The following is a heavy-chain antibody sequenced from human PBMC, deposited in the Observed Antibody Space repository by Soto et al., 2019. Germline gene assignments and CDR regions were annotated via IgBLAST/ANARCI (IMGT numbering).Heavy chain of an antibody. V-gene: IGHV1-69*02. CDR1: GGTFSSYT. CDR3: SMSYCSGGSCYSGRGYYYYMDV. Sequence: ASVKVSCKASGGTFSSYTISWVRQAPGQGLEWMGRIIPILGIANYAQKFQGRVTITADKSTSTAYMELSSLRSEDTAVYYCSMSYCSGGSCYSGRGYYYYMDVWGKGTTVTVSS. D-gene: IGHD2-15*01. J-gene: IGHJ6*03. CDR2: IIPILGIA.